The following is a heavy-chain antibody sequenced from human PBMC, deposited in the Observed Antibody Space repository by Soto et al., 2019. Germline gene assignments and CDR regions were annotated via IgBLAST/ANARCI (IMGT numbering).Heavy chain of an antibody. CDR1: GFTFSSYA. Sequence: GGSLRLSCAASGFTFSSYAMRWVRQAPGKGLEWVSAISGSGGSTYYADSVKGRFTISRDNSKNTLYLQRNSLRAEDTAVYYWAKGITPITIFGVVMVYYYGMDVWGQGTTVTVSS. J-gene: IGHJ6*02. D-gene: IGHD3-3*01. CDR2: ISGSGGST. CDR3: AKGITPITIFGVVMVYYYGMDV. V-gene: IGHV3-23*01.